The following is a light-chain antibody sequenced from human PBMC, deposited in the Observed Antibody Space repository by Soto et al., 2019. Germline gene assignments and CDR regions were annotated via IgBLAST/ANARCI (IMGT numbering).Light chain of an antibody. V-gene: IGLV2-14*01. J-gene: IGLJ1*01. CDR2: EVS. Sequence: QSALTQPASVSGSPGQSITISCTGTSSDVGGYNYVSWYQQHPGKAPKLIIYEVSNRPSGVSNRFSGSKSANTASLTIAGLQAEDEDYYYYSSYTSKSTEVFGTGTKLTVL. CDR1: SSDVGGYNY. CDR3: SSYTSKSTEV.